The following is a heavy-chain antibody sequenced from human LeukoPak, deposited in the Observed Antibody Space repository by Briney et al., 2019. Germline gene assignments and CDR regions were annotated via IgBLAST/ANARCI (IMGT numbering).Heavy chain of an antibody. Sequence: PGGSLRLSCAASGFTFSTYAMSWVRQAPGTGLGWVSAISGSGGGTYYADSVEGRFTISRDNSKNTLYLQMSSLRAKDTAIYYCAKDSCSSTTCYWDYWGQGTLVTVSS. CDR3: AKDSCSSTTCYWDY. CDR2: ISGSGGGT. D-gene: IGHD2-2*01. V-gene: IGHV3-23*01. CDR1: GFTFSTYA. J-gene: IGHJ4*02.